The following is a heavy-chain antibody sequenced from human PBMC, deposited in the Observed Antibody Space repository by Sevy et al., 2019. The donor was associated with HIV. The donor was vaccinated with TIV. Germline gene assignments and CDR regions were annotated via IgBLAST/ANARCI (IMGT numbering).Heavy chain of an antibody. Sequence: SETLSLTCTVSGGSISSYYWSWIRQPPGKGLEWIGYIYYGGSTNYNPSLKSRITISIDTSKNQFSLKLSSVTAADTAVYYCARATGVEMAIGFAFDIWGQGTMVTVS. CDR3: ARATGVEMAIGFAFDI. J-gene: IGHJ3*02. CDR2: IYYGGST. CDR1: GGSISSYY. V-gene: IGHV4-59*01. D-gene: IGHD7-27*01.